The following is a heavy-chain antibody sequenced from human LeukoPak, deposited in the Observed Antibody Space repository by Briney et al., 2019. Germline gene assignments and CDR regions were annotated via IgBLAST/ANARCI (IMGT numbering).Heavy chain of an antibody. CDR2: LYRDDDK. CDR1: GFSLSTSGVG. Sequence: SGPTLVNPTQTLTLTCTFSGFSLSTSGVGVGWIRQPPGKALEWLALLYRDDDKPYSPFLKSGLTTTNATAKNRGVLTMANIDPVNTAIDFGALSMYDVFDISGQGTMVTASA. CDR3: ALSMYDVFDI. V-gene: IGHV2-5*02. J-gene: IGHJ3*02.